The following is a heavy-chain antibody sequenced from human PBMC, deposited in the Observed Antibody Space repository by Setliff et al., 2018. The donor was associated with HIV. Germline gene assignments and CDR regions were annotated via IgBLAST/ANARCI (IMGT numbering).Heavy chain of an antibody. CDR2: VDPEDGET. D-gene: IGHD6-19*01. Sequence: ASVKVSCKASGYSFTTYFMHWVRQAPGKGLEWMGRVDPEDGETIYAERFRGRISLTVDKSTGTAYMELNRLRSEDTAVYYCARVIMAVAGTPYHFWFDPWGQGTLVTVSS. V-gene: IGHV1-69-2*01. J-gene: IGHJ5*02. CDR3: ARVIMAVAGTPYHFWFDP. CDR1: GYSFTTYF.